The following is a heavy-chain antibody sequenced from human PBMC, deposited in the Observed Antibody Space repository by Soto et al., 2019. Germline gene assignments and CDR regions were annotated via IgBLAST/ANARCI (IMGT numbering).Heavy chain of an antibody. Sequence: SETLSLTCSVSDGSISSYYWSWIRQPPGKGLEWIGYIYYSGSTNYNPSLKSRVTISVDTSKNQFSLKLSSVTAADTAVYYCARRHGDYDWFEPWGQGTLVTVSS. CDR2: IYYSGST. CDR1: DGSISSYY. V-gene: IGHV4-59*08. D-gene: IGHD4-17*01. CDR3: ARRHGDYDWFEP. J-gene: IGHJ5*02.